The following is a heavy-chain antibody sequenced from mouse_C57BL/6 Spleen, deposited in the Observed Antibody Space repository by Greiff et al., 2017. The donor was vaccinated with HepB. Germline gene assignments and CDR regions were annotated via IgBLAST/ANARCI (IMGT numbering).Heavy chain of an antibody. CDR1: GFTFSSYA. J-gene: IGHJ3*01. CDR2: ISSGGDYI. CDR3: TRDGAYYYGKSFAY. D-gene: IGHD1-1*01. V-gene: IGHV5-9-1*02. Sequence: EVMLVESGEGLVKPGGSLKLSCAASGFTFSSYAMSWVRQTPEKRLEWVAYISSGGDYIYYADTVKGRFTISRDNARNTLYLQMSSLKSEDTAMYYCTRDGAYYYGKSFAYWGQGTLVTVSA.